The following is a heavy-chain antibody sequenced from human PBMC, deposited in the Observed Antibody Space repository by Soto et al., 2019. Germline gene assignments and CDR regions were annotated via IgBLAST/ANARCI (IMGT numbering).Heavy chain of an antibody. D-gene: IGHD3-16*01. V-gene: IGHV3-48*01. J-gene: IGHJ5*02. CDR1: GFTFSSYS. Sequence: GGSLRLSCAASGFTFSSYSMNWVRQAPGKGLEWVSYISSSSSTIYYADSVKGRFTISRDNAKNSLYLQMNSLRAEDTAVYYCAREDYRGWFDPWGQGTLVTVSS. CDR2: ISSSSSTI. CDR3: AREDYRGWFDP.